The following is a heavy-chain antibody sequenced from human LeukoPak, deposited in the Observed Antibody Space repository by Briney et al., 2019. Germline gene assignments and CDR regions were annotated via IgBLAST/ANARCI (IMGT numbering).Heavy chain of an antibody. Sequence: PGRSLRLSCAASGFTFSSYGMHWVRQAPGKGLEWVAVIWYDGSKKYYADSVKGRFTISRDNSKNTLYLQMNSLRAEDTAVYYCARENYYGSGSRGNWFDPWGQGTLVTVSS. CDR2: IWYDGSKK. V-gene: IGHV3-33*01. J-gene: IGHJ5*02. CDR3: ARENYYGSGSRGNWFDP. D-gene: IGHD3-10*01. CDR1: GFTFSSYG.